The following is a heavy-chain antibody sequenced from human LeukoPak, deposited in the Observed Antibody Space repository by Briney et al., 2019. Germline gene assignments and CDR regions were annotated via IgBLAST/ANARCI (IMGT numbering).Heavy chain of an antibody. CDR1: GYTFTNYG. J-gene: IGHJ4*02. V-gene: IGHV1-2*02. CDR2: ISPNSGGT. Sequence: ASVKVSCKASGYTFTNYGLTWVRQAPGQGPEWMGWISPNSGGTNYAQKFRGRVTMTRDTSITTGYLEVTRLRSDDTAVYFCVSGGYKLDYWGQGTQVTVFS. D-gene: IGHD5-24*01. CDR3: VSGGYKLDY.